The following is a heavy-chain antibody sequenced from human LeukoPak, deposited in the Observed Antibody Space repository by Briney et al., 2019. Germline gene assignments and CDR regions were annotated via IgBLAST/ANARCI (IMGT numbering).Heavy chain of an antibody. CDR2: IYYSGTT. CDR3: ARGITGRGRFDP. Sequence: SETLSLTCTVSGGSISIYYGNWIRKPPGKGREWFGYIYYSGTTNYNPSLKSRVTMSIDTSKSQFFLNLSSLTAADTAVYYCARGITGRGRFDPWGQGTLVTVSS. J-gene: IGHJ5*02. V-gene: IGHV4-59*08. D-gene: IGHD1-20*01. CDR1: GGSISIYY.